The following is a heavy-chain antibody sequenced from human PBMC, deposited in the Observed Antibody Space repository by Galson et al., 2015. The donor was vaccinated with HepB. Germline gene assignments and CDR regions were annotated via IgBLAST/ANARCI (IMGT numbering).Heavy chain of an antibody. J-gene: IGHJ4*02. D-gene: IGHD2-2*01. Sequence: SLRLSCAASGFAFGTHSMTWVRQAPGKGLQWVSTITAVGRTTYAESVTGRFTVSRDNSNNRVYLQMNSLRVADTAVYYCAKGTERRLTTMTSHNYFDHWGRGALVTVSS. CDR1: GFAFGTHS. V-gene: IGHV3-23*01. CDR3: AKGTERRLTTMTSHNYFDH. CDR2: ITAVGRT.